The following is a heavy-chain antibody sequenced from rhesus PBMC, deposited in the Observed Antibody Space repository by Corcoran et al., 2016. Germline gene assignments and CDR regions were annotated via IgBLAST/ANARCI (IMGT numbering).Heavy chain of an antibody. V-gene: IGHV4-80*01. Sequence: QVQLQESGPGLVKPSETLSLTCAVSGASITDYWWSWIRQPPGKGLERFGEINGNAARTFYNPTHESQVTTSKAASKDQFSLKVSSVTAADTAVDYCVRYGGRAAARTLGYFDYWGQGVLVTVSS. CDR2: INGNAART. CDR3: VRYGGRAAARTLGYFDY. CDR1: GASITDYW. D-gene: IGHD6-25*01. J-gene: IGHJ4*01.